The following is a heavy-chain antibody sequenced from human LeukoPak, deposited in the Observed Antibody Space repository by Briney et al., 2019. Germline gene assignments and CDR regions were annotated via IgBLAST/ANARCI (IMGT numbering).Heavy chain of an antibody. CDR3: ARDAYYYGSGVRQIDY. D-gene: IGHD3-10*01. CDR1: GGTFSSYA. Sequence: SVKVSCKASGGTFSSYAISWVRQAPGQGLEWMGGNIPIFGTANYAQKFQGRVTITTDESTSTAYMELSSLRSDDTAVYYCARDAYYYGSGVRQIDYWGQGTLVTVSS. CDR2: NIPIFGTA. V-gene: IGHV1-69*05. J-gene: IGHJ4*02.